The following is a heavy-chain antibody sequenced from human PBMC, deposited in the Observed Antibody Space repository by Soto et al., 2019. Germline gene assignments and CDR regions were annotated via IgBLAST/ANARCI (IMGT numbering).Heavy chain of an antibody. D-gene: IGHD6-13*01. CDR1: GSTFSSYG. J-gene: IGHJ4*02. CDR2: IWYDGSNK. V-gene: IGHV3-33*01. Sequence: GGSLRLSCAASGSTFSSYGMHWVRQAPGKGPEWVAVIWYDGSNKYYADSVKGRFTISRDNSKNTLYLQMNSLRAEDTAVYYCARVFGSSWYYDYWGQGTLVTVSS. CDR3: ARVFGSSWYYDY.